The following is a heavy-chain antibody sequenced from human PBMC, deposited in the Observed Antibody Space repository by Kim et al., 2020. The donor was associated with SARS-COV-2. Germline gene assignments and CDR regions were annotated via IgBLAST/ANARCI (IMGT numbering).Heavy chain of an antibody. D-gene: IGHD3-10*01. Sequence: GGSLRLSCAASGFTFSAYSMNWVRQAPGKGLEWVSSITSSSDYIYYADSVQGRFTISRDNAKNSLYLQMNSLRAEDTAVYYCARTLPPSITMIRGRSWGTDYWGQGTLVTVSS. CDR2: ITSSSDYI. J-gene: IGHJ4*02. V-gene: IGHV3-21*01. CDR1: GFTFSAYS. CDR3: ARTLPPSITMIRGRSWGTDY.